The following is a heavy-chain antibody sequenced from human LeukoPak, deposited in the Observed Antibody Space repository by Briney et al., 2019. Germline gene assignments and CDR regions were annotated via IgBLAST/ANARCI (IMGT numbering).Heavy chain of an antibody. D-gene: IGHD2-15*01. J-gene: IGHJ5*02. CDR2: IIPILGTA. Sequence: GASVKVSCKASGGTFSSYAISWVRQAPGQGLEWMGGIIPILGTANYAQKFQGRVTITADESTSTAYMELSSLRSEDTAVYYCARVGGGIENWFDPWGQGTLVTVSS. CDR3: ARVGGGIENWFDP. CDR1: GGTFSSYA. V-gene: IGHV1-69*13.